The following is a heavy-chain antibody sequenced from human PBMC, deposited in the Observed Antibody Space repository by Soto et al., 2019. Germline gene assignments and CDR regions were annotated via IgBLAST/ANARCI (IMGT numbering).Heavy chain of an antibody. J-gene: IGHJ4*02. CDR1: GYTFTSYD. Sequence: QVQLVQSGAEVKKPGASVKVSCKASGYTFTSYDINWVRQATGQGLEWMGWMNPNSGNTGYAQKFQGRVTMTRNTSISTAYMELSSLRSEDTAVYYCARRPVGEVVPAAMPWVFDYWGQGTLVTVSS. CDR3: ARRPVGEVVPAAMPWVFDY. V-gene: IGHV1-8*01. CDR2: MNPNSGNT. D-gene: IGHD2-2*01.